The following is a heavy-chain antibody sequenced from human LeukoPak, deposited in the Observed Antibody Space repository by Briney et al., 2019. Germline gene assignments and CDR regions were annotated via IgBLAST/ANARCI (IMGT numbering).Heavy chain of an antibody. CDR1: GFTFSTYS. CDR2: ISGSSNYI. Sequence: GGSLRLSCAASGFTFSTYSMNWVRQAPGKGLEWVSSISGSSNYIYYADSVKGRFTISRDNAKNSLYLQMNSLRAEDTAVYYCARELLDCTNGVCYTGEDYWGQGTLVTVSS. D-gene: IGHD2-8*01. V-gene: IGHV3-21*01. CDR3: ARELLDCTNGVCYTGEDY. J-gene: IGHJ4*02.